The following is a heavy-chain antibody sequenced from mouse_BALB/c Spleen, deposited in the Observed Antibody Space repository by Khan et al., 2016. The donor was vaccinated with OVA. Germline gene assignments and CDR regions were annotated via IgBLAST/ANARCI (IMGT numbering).Heavy chain of an antibody. CDR3: ARQPYYHYYIMDY. D-gene: IGHD2-10*01. Sequence: QVQLKQSGPGLVAPSQSLSITCTISGFSLTNYGVHWVHQPPGKGLEWLVVIWSDGSTTYNSPLNSRLSISKDNSKSQVFLKMNSLQADDTAMYYCARQPYYHYYIMDYWGQGTSVTVSS. J-gene: IGHJ4*01. CDR1: GFSLTNYG. CDR2: IWSDGST. V-gene: IGHV2-6-1*01.